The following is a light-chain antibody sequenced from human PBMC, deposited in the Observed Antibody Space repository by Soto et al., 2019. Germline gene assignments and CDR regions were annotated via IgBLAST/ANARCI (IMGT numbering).Light chain of an antibody. CDR2: AAS. Sequence: IQRRQKPSSLSASVGDRVTITCRASQSISSYLNWYQQKPGKAPKVLIYAASRLQSGVPSRFSGSGSGTDFTLTITSLQPEDFATYYCQQSYSTPITFGQGTRLEIK. V-gene: IGKV1-39*01. CDR3: QQSYSTPIT. J-gene: IGKJ5*01. CDR1: QSISSY.